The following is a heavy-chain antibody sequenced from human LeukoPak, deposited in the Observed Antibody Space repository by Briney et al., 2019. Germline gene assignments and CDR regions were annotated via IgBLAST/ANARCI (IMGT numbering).Heavy chain of an antibody. CDR2: IIPIFGIA. CDR1: GGTFSSYA. J-gene: IGHJ4*02. D-gene: IGHD6-19*01. CDR3: ARSQAVAGTHPYYFGY. V-gene: IGHV1-69*04. Sequence: SVKVSRKASGGTFSSYAISWVRQAPGQGLEWMGRIIPIFGIANYAQKFQGRVTITADKSTSTAYMELSSLRSEDTAVYYCARSQAVAGTHPYYFGYWGQGTLVTVSS.